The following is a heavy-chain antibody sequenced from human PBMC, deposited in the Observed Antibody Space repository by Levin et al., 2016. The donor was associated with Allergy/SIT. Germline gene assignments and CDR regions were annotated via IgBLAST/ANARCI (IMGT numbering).Heavy chain of an antibody. J-gene: IGHJ5*02. CDR3: ARQGPFYWFDP. CDR2: IYYSGST. V-gene: IGHV4-61*07. Sequence: WIRQPPGKGLEWIGYIYYSGSTNYNPSLKSRVTISVDTSKNQFSLKLSSVTAADTAVYYCARQGPFYWFDPWGQGTLVTVSS.